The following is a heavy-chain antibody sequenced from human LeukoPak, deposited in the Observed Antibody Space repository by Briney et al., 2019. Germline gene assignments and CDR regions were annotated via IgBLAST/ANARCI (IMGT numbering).Heavy chain of an antibody. J-gene: IGHJ4*02. CDR1: GYSISTGYY. CDR2: FYHGGST. Sequence: SETLSLTCTVSGYSISTGYYWDWIRQPPGKGLEWIGTFYHGGSTYYNPSLKSRVTISVDTSKNQFSLNLTSVTAADTAVYYCARSPASYYYGSGSFDYWGQGTLVTVSS. D-gene: IGHD3-10*01. V-gene: IGHV4-38-2*02. CDR3: ARSPASYYYGSGSFDY.